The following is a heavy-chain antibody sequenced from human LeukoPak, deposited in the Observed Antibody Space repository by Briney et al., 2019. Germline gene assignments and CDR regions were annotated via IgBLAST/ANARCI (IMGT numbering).Heavy chain of an antibody. CDR1: GFTFSSYG. J-gene: IGHJ4*02. D-gene: IGHD1-26*01. Sequence: GGSLRLSCAASGFTFSSYGMHWVRQAPGKGLEWVAFIRYDGSNKYYADSVKGRFTISRDNSENTLYLQVNSLRAEDTAVYYCAKVSPLGSYYYGGFDYWGQGTLVTVSS. CDR3: AKVSPLGSYYYGGFDY. V-gene: IGHV3-30*02. CDR2: IRYDGSNK.